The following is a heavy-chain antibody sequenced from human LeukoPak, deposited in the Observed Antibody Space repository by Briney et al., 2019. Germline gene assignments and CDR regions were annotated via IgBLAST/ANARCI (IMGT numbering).Heavy chain of an antibody. V-gene: IGHV4-39*01. CDR3: ARHDIIAVAFSY. CDR1: GGSISSSSYY. J-gene: IGHJ4*02. CDR2: ISYSGST. Sequence: SETLSLTCTVSGGSISSSSYYWGWIRQPPGKALEWIGSISYSGSTYYNPSLKSRVTISVDTSKNQFSLNRSSVTAADTAVYYCARHDIIAVAFSYWGQGTLVTVSS. D-gene: IGHD6-19*01.